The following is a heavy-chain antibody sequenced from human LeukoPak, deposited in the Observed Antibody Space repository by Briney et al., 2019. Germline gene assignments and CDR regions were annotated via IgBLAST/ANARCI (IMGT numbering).Heavy chain of an antibody. D-gene: IGHD3-22*01. CDR1: GFIFSNYA. V-gene: IGHV3-23*01. Sequence: GGSLRLSCATSGFIFSNYAVNWVRQAPGKGLEWVSIISGSGDTTYYADSVKGRFTISRDNSKNTLYLQMNSLRAEDTAVYYCAILRITMIVVVTDDAFDIWGQGTMVTVSS. CDR2: ISGSGDTT. J-gene: IGHJ3*02. CDR3: AILRITMIVVVTDDAFDI.